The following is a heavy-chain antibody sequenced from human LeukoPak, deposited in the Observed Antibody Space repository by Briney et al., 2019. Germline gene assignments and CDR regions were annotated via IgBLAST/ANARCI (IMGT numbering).Heavy chain of an antibody. CDR2: IYYSGST. V-gene: IGHV4-61*01. J-gene: IGHJ5*02. CDR3: ARAGYAWWFDP. D-gene: IGHD1-1*01. CDR1: GGSVRSGSYY. Sequence: SETLSLTCTVSGGSVRSGSYYWSWIRQPPGKGLEWIGYIYYSGSTNYNPSLKSRVTISVDTSKNQSSLKVNSVTAADTAVYYCARAGYAWWFDPWGQGTLVTVSS.